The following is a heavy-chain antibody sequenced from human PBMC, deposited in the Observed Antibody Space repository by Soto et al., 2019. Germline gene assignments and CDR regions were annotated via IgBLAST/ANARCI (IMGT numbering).Heavy chain of an antibody. Sequence: ASVKVSCKASGYTFTSYGISWVRQAPGQGLEWMGWISAYNGNTNYAQKLQGRVTMTTDTSTSTAYMELRSLRSDDTAVYYCARVLNYDFWSGCYLAHYFDYWGQGTLVTVSS. V-gene: IGHV1-18*01. CDR2: ISAYNGNT. J-gene: IGHJ4*02. D-gene: IGHD3-3*01. CDR1: GYTFTSYG. CDR3: ARVLNYDFWSGCYLAHYFDY.